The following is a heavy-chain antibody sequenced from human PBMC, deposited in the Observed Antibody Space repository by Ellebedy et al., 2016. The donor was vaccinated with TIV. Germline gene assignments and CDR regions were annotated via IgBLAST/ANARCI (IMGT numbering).Heavy chain of an antibody. D-gene: IGHD3-10*01. CDR1: GFSLTGSD. J-gene: IGHJ2*01. CDR2: SGAAADT. V-gene: IGHV3-13*01. CDR3: ARGGPGGDNWFFGL. Sequence: PGGSLRLSCAASGFSLTGSDLHWVRRPAGKGLEWVSASGAAADTYYPDSVGGRFTISRESAKNSFSLQMNSLTAGDTAVYYCARGGPGGDNWFFGLWGRGTQVTVSS.